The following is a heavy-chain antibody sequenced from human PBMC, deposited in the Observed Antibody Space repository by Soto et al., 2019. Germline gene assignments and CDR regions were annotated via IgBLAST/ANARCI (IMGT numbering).Heavy chain of an antibody. Sequence: GGSLRLSCAASGFTFNNFAMVWVRQGQGKGLEWVSSISGGGDNTQHADSVKGRFLILRDNSKNTVHLQMNSLRVDDSAIYYCEKDRQGKNNWFESWGQGALVTVSS. CDR1: GFTFNNFA. CDR2: ISGGGDNT. CDR3: EKDRQGKNNWFES. V-gene: IGHV3-23*01. J-gene: IGHJ5*01.